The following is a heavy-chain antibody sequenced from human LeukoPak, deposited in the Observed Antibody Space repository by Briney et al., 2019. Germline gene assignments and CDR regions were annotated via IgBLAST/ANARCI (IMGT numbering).Heavy chain of an antibody. D-gene: IGHD3-22*01. J-gene: IGHJ4*02. CDR1: GFTFSSYA. CDR3: AITAYYYDSSGYYEDYDFDY. CDR2: ISGSGGST. V-gene: IGHV3-23*01. Sequence: PGGSLRLSCAASGFTFSSYAMSWVRQAPGKGLEWVSAISGSGGSTYYADSVKGRFTISRDNSKNTLYLQMNSLRAEDTAVYYCAITAYYYDSSGYYEDYDFDYWGQGTLVTVSS.